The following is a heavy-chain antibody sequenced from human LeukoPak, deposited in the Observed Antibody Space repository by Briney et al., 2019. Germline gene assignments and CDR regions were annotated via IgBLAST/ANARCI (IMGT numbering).Heavy chain of an antibody. CDR1: GFTFVGNA. CDR2: ISGSGDT. Sequence: GGSLRLSCAASGFTFVGNAVTWVRQAPGKGLEWVSTISGSGDTYYADSVKGRFTISRDNSKNTLYLQMNSLRAEDTAVYYCARGARRFGELLWTFDYWGQGTLVTVSS. CDR3: ARGARRFGELLWTFDY. V-gene: IGHV3-23*01. J-gene: IGHJ4*02. D-gene: IGHD3-10*01.